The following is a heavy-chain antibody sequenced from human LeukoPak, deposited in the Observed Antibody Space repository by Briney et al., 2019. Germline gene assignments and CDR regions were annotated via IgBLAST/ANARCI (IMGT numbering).Heavy chain of an antibody. CDR2: IYPGDSDT. CDR1: GYSFTSYW. V-gene: IGHV5-51*01. Sequence: GESLKISCRGSGYSFTSYWIAWVRQMPGKGLEWMGIIYPGDSDTRYSPSFQGLVTFSADKSISTAYLQWSSLKASDTAMYYCARHSHYDFWSGYLDYWGQGTLVTVSS. J-gene: IGHJ4*02. D-gene: IGHD3-3*01. CDR3: ARHSHYDFWSGYLDY.